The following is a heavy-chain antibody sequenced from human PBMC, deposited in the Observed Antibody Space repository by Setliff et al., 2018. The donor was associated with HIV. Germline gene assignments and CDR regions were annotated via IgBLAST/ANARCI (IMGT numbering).Heavy chain of an antibody. CDR3: ARGGTSSNWFGP. D-gene: IGHD2-2*01. J-gene: IGHJ5*02. Sequence: PSETLSLTCTVSGDSISIDFYWGWIRQPPGKGLEWIASIYHSGNTYYMPSLQSRVTISVDMSKNQFSLKLTSVTAADTAVYYCARGGTSSNWFGPWGQGTLVTVSS. CDR1: GDSISIDFY. CDR2: IYHSGNT. V-gene: IGHV4-38-2*02.